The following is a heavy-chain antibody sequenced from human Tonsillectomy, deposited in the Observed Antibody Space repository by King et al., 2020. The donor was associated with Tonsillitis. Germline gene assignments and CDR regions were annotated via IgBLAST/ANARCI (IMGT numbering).Heavy chain of an antibody. Sequence: QLVQSGAEVKKPGASVKVSCKASGYTFTGYYMHWVRQAPGQGLEWMGGINPNSGGANYAQKVKGRVTMTRDTSISTAYMELSRLRSDDTAVYYCARDALQLADISDCWGQGTLVTVSS. CDR3: ARDALQLADISDC. D-gene: IGHD5-24*01. CDR2: INPNSGGA. J-gene: IGHJ4*02. CDR1: GYTFTGYY. V-gene: IGHV1-2*02.